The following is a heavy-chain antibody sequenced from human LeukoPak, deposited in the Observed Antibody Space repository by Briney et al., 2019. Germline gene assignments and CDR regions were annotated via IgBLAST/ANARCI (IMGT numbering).Heavy chain of an antibody. J-gene: IGHJ6*02. CDR2: IYYTGTT. CDR1: GDSISNYY. CDR3: ARSGTSRYYFYGVDV. V-gene: IGHV4-59*08. D-gene: IGHD1/OR15-1a*01. Sequence: PSETLSLTCTVSGDSISNYYWNWIRQPPGKSLESIGYIYYTGTTNYNPSPRSRVTISVDTSKNQFSLRLNSVTATDTAVYYCARSGTSRYYFYGVDVWGQGTTVTVSS.